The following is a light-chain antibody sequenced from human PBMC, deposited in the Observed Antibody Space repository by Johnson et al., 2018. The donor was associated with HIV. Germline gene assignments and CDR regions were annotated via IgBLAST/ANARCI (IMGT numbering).Light chain of an antibody. V-gene: IGLV1-51*02. CDR3: ATWDNSLKGV. Sequence: QSVLTQPPSVSAVPGQKVTISCSGSSSNIGDNYVSWYQQLPGTAPKLLIYENNNRPSGIPDRFSGSKSGTSATLDITGLQTGDEADYYCATWDNSLKGVFGTGTKVTVL. CDR2: ENN. J-gene: IGLJ1*01. CDR1: SSNIGDNY.